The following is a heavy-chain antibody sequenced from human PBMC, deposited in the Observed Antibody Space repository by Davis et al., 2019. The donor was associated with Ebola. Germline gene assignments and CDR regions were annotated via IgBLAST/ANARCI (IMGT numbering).Heavy chain of an antibody. D-gene: IGHD3-3*01. CDR3: AREIFGALPLGYGMDV. V-gene: IGHV3-11*05. CDR1: GFTFSDYY. J-gene: IGHJ6*04. Sequence: PGGSLRLSCAASGFTFSDYYMSWIRQAPGKGLEWVSYISSSSSYTNYADSVKGRFTISRDNAKNSLYLQMNSLRAEDTAVYYCAREIFGALPLGYGMDVWGKGTTVTVSS. CDR2: ISSSSSYT.